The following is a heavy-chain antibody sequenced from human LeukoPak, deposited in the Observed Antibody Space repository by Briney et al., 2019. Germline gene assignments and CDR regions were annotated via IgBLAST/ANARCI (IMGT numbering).Heavy chain of an antibody. CDR2: IYYSGTA. Sequence: SETLSLTCNVSGGSISSSNYYWGWVRQPPGKGLEWIGSIYYSGTAYYNPSLKSRVTISVDTSKNQFSLKLTSVTAADTAVYYCARAGGDPYFDYWGQGTLVTVSS. V-gene: IGHV4-39*07. D-gene: IGHD3-10*01. CDR3: ARAGGDPYFDY. J-gene: IGHJ4*02. CDR1: GGSISSSNYY.